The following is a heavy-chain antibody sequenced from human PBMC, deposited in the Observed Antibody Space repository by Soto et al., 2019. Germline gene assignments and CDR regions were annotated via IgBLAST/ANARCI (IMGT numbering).Heavy chain of an antibody. D-gene: IGHD3-16*01. CDR3: TRGADGFDY. J-gene: IGHJ4*02. Sequence: EVHLVESGGDLVQPGGSLRLSCAASGFTFSSYDFHWVRQATGKGLEWVSGIGTAGDTYYAGSVKGRFIMSRENAKNSLYLQINSLRVGDTAVYYCTRGADGFDYWGQGTLVTVSS. V-gene: IGHV3-13*01. CDR2: IGTAGDT. CDR1: GFTFSSYD.